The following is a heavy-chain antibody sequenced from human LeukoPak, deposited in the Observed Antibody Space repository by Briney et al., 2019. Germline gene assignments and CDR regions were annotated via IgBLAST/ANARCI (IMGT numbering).Heavy chain of an antibody. V-gene: IGHV3-23*01. CDR1: GFTFSSYA. CDR2: ISGSGGST. Sequence: PGGSLRLSCTASGFTFSSYAMSWVRQAPGKGLEWVSGISGSGGSTYYADSVRGRFTISRDNSKNTLYLQMNSLRAEDTAVYYCAREGVNYWNPRYWGQGTLVTVSS. D-gene: IGHD1-1*01. CDR3: AREGVNYWNPRY. J-gene: IGHJ4*02.